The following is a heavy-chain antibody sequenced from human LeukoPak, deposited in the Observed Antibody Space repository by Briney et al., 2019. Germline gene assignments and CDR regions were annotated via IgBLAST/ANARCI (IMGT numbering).Heavy chain of an antibody. V-gene: IGHV3-7*01. CDR2: IKQDESEK. CDR1: GFTFSSNW. J-gene: IGHJ4*02. D-gene: IGHD1-1*01. CDR3: ARDKIEGPTKLDY. Sequence: GGSLRLSCAASGFTFSSNWMSWVRQAPGKGLERVANIKQDESEKYYVDSLKGRFTISRDNAKNSLYLQMNSLRAEDTAVYYCARDKIEGPTKLDYWGQGILVTVSS.